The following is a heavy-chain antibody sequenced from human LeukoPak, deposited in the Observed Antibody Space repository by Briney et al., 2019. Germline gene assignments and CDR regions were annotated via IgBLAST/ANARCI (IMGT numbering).Heavy chain of an antibody. D-gene: IGHD3-10*01. CDR2: ISSSSSTI. CDR3: ARDFSYYYGSGSYVDY. CDR1: GFTFSSYS. Sequence: GGSLRLSCAASGFTFSSYSMNWVRQAPGKGLEWVSYISSSSSTIYYADSVKGRFTISRDNAKNSLYLQMNSLRAEDTAVYYCARDFSYYYGSGSYVDYWGQGTLVTVSS. J-gene: IGHJ4*02. V-gene: IGHV3-48*04.